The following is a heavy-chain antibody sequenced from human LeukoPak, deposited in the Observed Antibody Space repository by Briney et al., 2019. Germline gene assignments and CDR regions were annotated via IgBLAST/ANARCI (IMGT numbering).Heavy chain of an antibody. J-gene: IGHJ5*02. CDR1: GFTFSSYG. Sequence: PGRSLRLSCAASGFTFSSYGMHWVRQAPSKGLEWVAVISYDGSNKYYADSVKGRFTISRDNSKNTLYLQMNSLRAEDTAVYYCAKDKMDYYDSSGYYDWFDPWGQGTLVTVSS. CDR3: AKDKMDYYDSSGYYDWFDP. CDR2: ISYDGSNK. V-gene: IGHV3-30*18. D-gene: IGHD3-22*01.